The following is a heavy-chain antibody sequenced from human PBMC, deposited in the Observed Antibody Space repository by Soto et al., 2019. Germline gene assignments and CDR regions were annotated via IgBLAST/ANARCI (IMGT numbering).Heavy chain of an antibody. V-gene: IGHV4-39*01. CDR3: ARHLPYGGYYFDY. CDR1: GGSISSSSYY. D-gene: IGHD4-17*01. J-gene: IGHJ4*02. Sequence: PSGTLSITCIVSGGSISSSSYYWGWIRQPPGKGLEWIGSIYYSGSTYYNSSLKSRVTISVDTSKNQFSLKLSSVTAADTAVYYCARHLPYGGYYFDYWGQGTLVTVSS. CDR2: IYYSGST.